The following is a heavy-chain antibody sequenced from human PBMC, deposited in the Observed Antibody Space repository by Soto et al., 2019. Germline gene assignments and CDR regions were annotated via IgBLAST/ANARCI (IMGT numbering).Heavy chain of an antibody. Sequence: SVKVSCKASGGTFSSYAISWVRQAPGQGLEWMGGIIPIFGTANYAQKFQGGVTITADESTSTAYMELSSLRSEDTAVYYCARGIHTMIRSLGYWGQGTLGTVSS. CDR3: ARGIHTMIRSLGY. CDR1: GGTFSSYA. CDR2: IIPIFGTA. D-gene: IGHD3-22*01. J-gene: IGHJ4*02. V-gene: IGHV1-69*13.